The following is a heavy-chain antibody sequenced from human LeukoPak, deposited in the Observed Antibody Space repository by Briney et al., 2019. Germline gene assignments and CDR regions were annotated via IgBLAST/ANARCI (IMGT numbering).Heavy chain of an antibody. CDR3: ARGPRSGDLSLGYWFDP. J-gene: IGHJ5*02. CDR2: MNPNSGNT. D-gene: IGHD3-10*02. CDR1: GYTFTSYD. V-gene: IGHV1-8*01. Sequence: ASVKVSCKASGYTFTSYDINWVRQATGQGLEWRGWMNPNSGNTGYAQNFQGRLTMTRNTSISTVYMELGSLRSEDTAVYYCARGPRSGDLSLGYWFDPWGQGTLVSVSS.